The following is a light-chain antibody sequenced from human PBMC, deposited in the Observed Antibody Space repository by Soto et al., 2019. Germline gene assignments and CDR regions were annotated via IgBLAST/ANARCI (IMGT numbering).Light chain of an antibody. CDR2: GVS. CDR1: QSVXTX. J-gene: IGKJ2*01. Sequence: DIQMTQFPSSLSASAGERVTITCRASQSVXTXLSWYVQEPGSAPKLLIYGVSKLESGIAPRFTGSGLATEFTLTINSLQPEDFAVYFCQQTYMVPYTFGQGTKVEI. V-gene: IGKV1-39*01. CDR3: QQTYMVPYT.